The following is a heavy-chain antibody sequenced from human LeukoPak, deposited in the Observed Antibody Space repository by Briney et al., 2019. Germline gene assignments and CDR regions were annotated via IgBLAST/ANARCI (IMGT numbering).Heavy chain of an antibody. J-gene: IGHJ4*02. CDR1: GFTFSSYG. Sequence: GGSLRLSCAASGFTFSSYGMHWVRQAPGKGLEWVAVISYDGSNKYYADSVKGRFTISRDNSKNTLYLQMNSLRAEDTAVYYCASFLEGSFDYWGRGPLVTVSS. D-gene: IGHD3-3*01. CDR2: ISYDGSNK. CDR3: ASFLEGSFDY. V-gene: IGHV3-30*03.